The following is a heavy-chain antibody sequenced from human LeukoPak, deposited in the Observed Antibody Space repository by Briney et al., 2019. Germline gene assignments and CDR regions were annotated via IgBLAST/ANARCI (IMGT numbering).Heavy chain of an antibody. CDR1: GFTFSSYW. D-gene: IGHD6-13*01. Sequence: GGSLRLSCAASGFTFSSYWMHWVRQAPGKGLVWVSRINSDGSSTSYADSVKGRFTISRDNAKNTLYLQMNSLRAEDTAVYYCARDLFGSIWYPYYYYYGMDVWGQGTTVTVSS. J-gene: IGHJ6*02. CDR3: ARDLFGSIWYPYYYYYGMDV. V-gene: IGHV3-74*01. CDR2: INSDGSST.